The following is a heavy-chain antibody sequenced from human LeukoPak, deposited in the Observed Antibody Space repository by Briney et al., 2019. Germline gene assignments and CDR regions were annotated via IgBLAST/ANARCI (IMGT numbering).Heavy chain of an antibody. V-gene: IGHV4-61*08. CDR3: ARHDSSGWGLGGFDP. CDR2: IYYSGST. D-gene: IGHD6-19*01. Sequence: PSETLSLTCTVSGDSISNGGYSWSWMRQPPGKGLEWIGYIYYSGSTNYNPSLKSRVTISVDTSKNQFSLKLSSVTAADTAVYYCARHDSSGWGLGGFDPWGQGTLVTVSS. J-gene: IGHJ5*02. CDR1: GDSISNGGYS.